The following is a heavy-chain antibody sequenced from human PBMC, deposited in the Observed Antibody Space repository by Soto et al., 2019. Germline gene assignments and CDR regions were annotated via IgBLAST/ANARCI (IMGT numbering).Heavy chain of an antibody. V-gene: IGHV1-3*05. CDR2: INAGNGNT. Sequence: QVQLVQSGAEEEKPGASVKVSCKASGYTFTGYAIHWVRQAPGQRLEWMGWINAGNGNTKYSQKFQGRVTITRDTSASTAYMELSSLRSEDTAVYYCARAVAVAADFDYWGQGTLVTVSS. J-gene: IGHJ4*02. CDR3: ARAVAVAADFDY. D-gene: IGHD6-19*01. CDR1: GYTFTGYA.